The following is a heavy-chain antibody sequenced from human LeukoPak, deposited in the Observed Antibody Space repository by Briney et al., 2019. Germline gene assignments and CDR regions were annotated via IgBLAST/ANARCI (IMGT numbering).Heavy chain of an antibody. J-gene: IGHJ4*02. Sequence: PSQTLSLTCAVSGGSISSGGYSWSWIRQPPGKGLEWIGYIYHSGSTYYNPSLKSRVTISVDRSKNQFSLKLSSGTAADTAVYYCARGYCSSTSCYGGFDYWGQGTLVTVSS. D-gene: IGHD2-2*01. CDR3: ARGYCSSTSCYGGFDY. CDR1: GGSISSGGYS. CDR2: IYHSGST. V-gene: IGHV4-30-2*01.